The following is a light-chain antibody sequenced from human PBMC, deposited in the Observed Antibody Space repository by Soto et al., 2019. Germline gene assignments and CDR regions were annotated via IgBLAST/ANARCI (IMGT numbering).Light chain of an antibody. J-gene: IGLJ2*01. Sequence: ALTQPASVSGSPGQSITISCTGTSSDVGGYDYVSWYQHHPGRAPRLIIYDVSDRPSGVSNRFSGSKSGNTASLTISGLQAEDEADYYCSSYTSMNTVSFGGGTKLTVL. CDR2: DVS. CDR3: SSYTSMNTVS. V-gene: IGLV2-14*03. CDR1: SSDVGGYDY.